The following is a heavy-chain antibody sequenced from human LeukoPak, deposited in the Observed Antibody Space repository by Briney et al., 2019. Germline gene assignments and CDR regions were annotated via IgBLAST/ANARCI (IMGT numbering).Heavy chain of an antibody. CDR2: IYYSGST. Sequence: SSETLSLTCTVSGGSISSYYCSWIRQPPGKGLEWIGYIYYSGSTNYNPSLKSRVTISVDTSKNQFSLKLSSVTAADTAVYYCARVAAAGHFDYWGQGTLVTVSS. V-gene: IGHV4-59*13. CDR1: GGSISSYY. D-gene: IGHD6-13*01. J-gene: IGHJ4*02. CDR3: ARVAAAGHFDY.